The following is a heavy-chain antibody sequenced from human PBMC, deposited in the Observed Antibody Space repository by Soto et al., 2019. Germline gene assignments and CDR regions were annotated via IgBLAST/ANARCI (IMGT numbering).Heavy chain of an antibody. CDR1: GFRIHNHA. CDR3: ARDSIMEYGNWFDP. Sequence: GGSLTIFCSSSGFRIHNHARHWFRQAPGKGLEWLAVISYDGGVAYYADSVQGRFTISRDNSKNTLYLQMNSLRPEDTAMYYCARDSIMEYGNWFDPWGQGTLVTVSS. J-gene: IGHJ5*02. D-gene: IGHD3-16*01. CDR2: ISYDGGVA. V-gene: IGHV3-30*03.